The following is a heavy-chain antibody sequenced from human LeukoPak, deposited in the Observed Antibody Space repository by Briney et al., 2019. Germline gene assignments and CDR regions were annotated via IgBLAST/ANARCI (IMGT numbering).Heavy chain of an antibody. Sequence: SVKVSCKASGGTFSSYTISWVRQAPGQGLEWMGRIIPILGIANYAQKFQGRVTITAGKSTSTACMELSSLRSEDTAVYYCATRYSSGWYYFDYWGQGTLVTVSS. CDR1: GGTFSSYT. CDR3: ATRYSSGWYYFDY. J-gene: IGHJ4*02. D-gene: IGHD6-19*01. V-gene: IGHV1-69*02. CDR2: IIPILGIA.